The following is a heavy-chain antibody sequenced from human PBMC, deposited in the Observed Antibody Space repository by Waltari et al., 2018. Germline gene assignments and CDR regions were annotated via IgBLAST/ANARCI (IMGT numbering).Heavy chain of an antibody. CDR3: ARRNVLTHFGESQPNWLDF. J-gene: IGHJ5*01. Sequence: HLQLQASGPRLVKPSATLSLIYTVPRASVTTDSFYWACLRQPPGRGLGWSATAYYRRSTDLNRALTVRVCISVVTSKRQLSLRLTSMTAADTAVYYCARRNVLTHFGESQPNWLDFWGQGIPDTDSS. CDR1: RASVTTDSFY. V-gene: IGHV4-39*01. CDR2: AYYRRST. D-gene: IGHD3-3*02.